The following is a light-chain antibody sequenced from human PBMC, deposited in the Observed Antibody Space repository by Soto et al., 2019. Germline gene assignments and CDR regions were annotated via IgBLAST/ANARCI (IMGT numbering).Light chain of an antibody. CDR3: SSYAGSNSVV. V-gene: IGLV1-40*01. CDR1: SSNIGATYD. CDR2: GNT. Sequence: QSVLTQPPSVSGAPGQRVTISCTGDSSNIGATYDVHWYRQLPGTAPKLLIFGNTNRPSGVPDRFSGSKSGTSAALAISGLQPEDEADYYCSSYAGSNSVVFGGGTKLTVL. J-gene: IGLJ2*01.